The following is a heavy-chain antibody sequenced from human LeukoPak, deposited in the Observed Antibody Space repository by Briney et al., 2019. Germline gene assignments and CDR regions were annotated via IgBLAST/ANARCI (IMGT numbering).Heavy chain of an antibody. J-gene: IGHJ4*02. Sequence: PGGSLRLSCAASGFTFSSYEMNWVRQAPGKGLEWVSYISSSGSTIYYADSVKGRFTISRDNAKNSLYLQMNSLRSKDTAVYYCASDSAWNLHGGYLDHWGQGTLVSVSS. CDR3: ASDSAWNLHGGYLDH. V-gene: IGHV3-48*03. CDR2: ISSSGSTI. D-gene: IGHD2-15*01. CDR1: GFTFSSYE.